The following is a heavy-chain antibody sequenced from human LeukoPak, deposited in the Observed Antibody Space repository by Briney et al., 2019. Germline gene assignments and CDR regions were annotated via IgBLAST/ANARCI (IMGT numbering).Heavy chain of an antibody. CDR3: ARDVVAAAGTWDY. V-gene: IGHV4-61*02. Sequence: PSETLSLTCNVSGVSMSSGSYYWSWIRQPAGKGLEWIGRIYTSGTTNYNPSLTSRVSISIDTSKNQFSLKLGSVTAADTAVYYCARDVVAAAGTWDYWGQGTLVTVSS. D-gene: IGHD6-13*01. J-gene: IGHJ4*02. CDR1: GVSMSSGSYY. CDR2: IYTSGTT.